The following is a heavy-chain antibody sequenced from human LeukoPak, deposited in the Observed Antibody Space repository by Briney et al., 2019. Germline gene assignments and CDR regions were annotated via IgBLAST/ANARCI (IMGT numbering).Heavy chain of an antibody. CDR2: ISYDGSNK. CDR1: GFTFSSYA. CDR3: AKGSSGWYFDY. D-gene: IGHD3-22*01. V-gene: IGHV3-30*04. Sequence: GRSLRLSCAVSGFTFSSYAMHWVRQAPGKGLEWVAVISYDGSNKYYADSVKGRFTISRDNSKNTLYLQMNSLRAEDTAVYYCAKGSSGWYFDYWGQGTLVTVSS. J-gene: IGHJ4*02.